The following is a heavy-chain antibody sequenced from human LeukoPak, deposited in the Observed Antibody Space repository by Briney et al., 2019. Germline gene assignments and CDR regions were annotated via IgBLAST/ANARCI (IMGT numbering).Heavy chain of an antibody. CDR3: ARYVLLMDY. D-gene: IGHD3-16*01. J-gene: IGHJ4*02. Sequence: GGSLRLSCAASGFSFSDHHMSWVRQVPGKGREWLAYISRDGNIIVYADSVKGRFIIYRDNAKQSVYLEMTSLRPEGTAVYYCARYVLLMDYWGQGTLVTVSS. CDR1: GFSFSDHH. CDR2: ISRDGNII. V-gene: IGHV3-11*01.